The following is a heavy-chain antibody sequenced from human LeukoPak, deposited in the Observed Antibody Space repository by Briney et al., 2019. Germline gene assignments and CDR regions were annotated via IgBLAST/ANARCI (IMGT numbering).Heavy chain of an antibody. V-gene: IGHV3-9*01. D-gene: IGHD2-2*01. CDR3: TRPERYYYMDV. CDR1: GFMFDDYA. CDR2: INWNSSSI. J-gene: IGHJ6*03. Sequence: SLRLSCAASGFMFDDYAMHWVRQVPGMGLEWVSGINWNSSSIGYADSVKGRFTISRDNAKNSLYLQMNSLRAEDTAVYYCTRPERYYYMDVWGKGTTVTVSS.